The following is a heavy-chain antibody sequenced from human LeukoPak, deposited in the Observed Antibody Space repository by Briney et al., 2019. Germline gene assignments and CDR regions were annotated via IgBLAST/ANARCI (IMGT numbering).Heavy chain of an antibody. CDR3: ARACSGGSCHYYYGMDV. Sequence: ASVKVSCKASGNTFTAYYMHWVRQAPGRGLEWMGWINPNSGGTNYAQKFQGRVTMTRDTSISTAYMELSRLRSDDTAVYYCARACSGGSCHYYYGMDVWGQGTTVTVSS. CDR2: INPNSGGT. CDR1: GNTFTAYY. J-gene: IGHJ6*02. V-gene: IGHV1-2*02. D-gene: IGHD2-15*01.